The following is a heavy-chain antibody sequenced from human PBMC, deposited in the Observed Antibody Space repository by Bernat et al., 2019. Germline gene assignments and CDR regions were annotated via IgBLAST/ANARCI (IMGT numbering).Heavy chain of an antibody. CDR2: INSDGSST. CDR1: GFTFSSYW. CDR3: ARDYGQYSSSWYGVDNWFDP. D-gene: IGHD6-13*01. J-gene: IGHJ5*02. V-gene: IGHV3-74*01. Sequence: EVQLVESGGGLVQPGGSLRLSCAASGFTFSSYWMHWVRQAPGKGLVWFSRINSDGSSTSYAASMKGRFTISRDNAKNTLYLQMNSLRAEDTAVYYCARDYGQYSSSWYGVDNWFDPWGQGTLVTVSS.